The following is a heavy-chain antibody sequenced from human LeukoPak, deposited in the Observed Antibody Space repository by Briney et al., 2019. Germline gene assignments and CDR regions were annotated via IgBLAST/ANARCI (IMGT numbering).Heavy chain of an antibody. J-gene: IGHJ4*02. CDR3: ARHSFSTKDCYAREIDS. V-gene: IGHV5-51*01. CDR2: IFPGDSDT. D-gene: IGHD2-2*01. Sequence: GESLQISFKGSGYHFPNYWIVWVRQMPGKGLEWMGSIFPGDSDTRYSPSFQDQVTISADKSISTAYLQWAILKASDTAMYYCARHSFSTKDCYAREIDSWGQGTLVTTSS. CDR1: GYHFPNYW.